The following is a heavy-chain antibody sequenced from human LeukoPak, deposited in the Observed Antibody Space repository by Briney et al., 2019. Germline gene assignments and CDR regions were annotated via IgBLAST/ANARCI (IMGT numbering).Heavy chain of an antibody. CDR1: GGTFSSYA. D-gene: IGHD3-16*02. CDR3: ARGKFDYDYVWGSYRYRSFDY. CDR2: IIPIFGTA. Sequence: SVKVSCKASGGTFSSYAISWVRQAPGQGLEWMGGIIPIFGTANYAQKFQGRVTITADESTSTAYMELSSLRSEDTAVYYRARGKFDYDYVWGSYRYRSFDYWGQGTLVTVSS. J-gene: IGHJ4*02. V-gene: IGHV1-69*01.